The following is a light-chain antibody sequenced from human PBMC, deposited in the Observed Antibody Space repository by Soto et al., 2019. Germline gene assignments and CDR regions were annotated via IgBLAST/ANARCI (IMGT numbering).Light chain of an antibody. CDR1: SSNIGAGYD. J-gene: IGLJ2*01. Sequence: QSVLTQPPSVSGAPGQRVTISCTGSSSNIGAGYDVHWYQQLPGTAPKLLIYGNSNRPSGVPDRFSGSKSGTSASLAITGLQAEDEADYYGQSYDSSLSGSGVVVFGGGTKLTVL. V-gene: IGLV1-40*01. CDR3: QSYDSSLSGSGVVV. CDR2: GNS.